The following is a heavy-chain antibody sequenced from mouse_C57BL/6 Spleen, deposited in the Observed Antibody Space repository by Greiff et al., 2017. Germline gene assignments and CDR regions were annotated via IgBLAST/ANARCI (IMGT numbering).Heavy chain of an antibody. Sequence: QVQLQQSGPELVKPGASVKISCKASGYSFTSYYIHWVKQRPGQGLEWIGCIYPGNGNTRYNEKFKGKATLTADTSSSTAYMQLSSLTSEDSAVYYCARVPVYYAMDYWGQGTSVTVSS. V-gene: IGHV1-66*01. CDR2: IYPGNGNT. D-gene: IGHD6-1*01. CDR1: GYSFTSYY. J-gene: IGHJ4*01. CDR3: ARVPVYYAMDY.